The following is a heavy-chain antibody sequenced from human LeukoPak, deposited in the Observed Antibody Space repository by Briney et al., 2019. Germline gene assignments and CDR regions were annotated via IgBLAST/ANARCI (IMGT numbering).Heavy chain of an antibody. CDR1: GFTVSSDY. V-gene: IGHV3-66*01. Sequence: GGSLRLSCAASGFTVSSDYMSWVRQAPGKGLEWVSVIYSGGSTYYADSVKGRFTISRDNSKNTLYLQMNSLRAEDTAVYYCARGGLALLWFGELLRLEYYFDYWGQGTLVTVSS. J-gene: IGHJ4*02. CDR3: ARGGLALLWFGELLRLEYYFDY. CDR2: IYSGGST. D-gene: IGHD3-10*01.